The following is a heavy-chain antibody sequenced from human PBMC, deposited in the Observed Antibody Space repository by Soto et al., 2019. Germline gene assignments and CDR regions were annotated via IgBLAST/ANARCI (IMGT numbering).Heavy chain of an antibody. D-gene: IGHD1-26*01. V-gene: IGHV3-30-3*01. CDR2: ISYDGSNK. CDR3: ARDVESGSSQYYYYYSGMDV. CDR1: GFTFSSYA. Sequence: GGSLRLSCAASGFTFSSYAMHWVRQAPGKGLEWVAVISYDGSNKYYADSVKGRFTISRDNSKNTLYLQMNSLRAEDTAVYYCARDVESGSSQYYYYYSGMDVWGQGTTVTVYS. J-gene: IGHJ6*02.